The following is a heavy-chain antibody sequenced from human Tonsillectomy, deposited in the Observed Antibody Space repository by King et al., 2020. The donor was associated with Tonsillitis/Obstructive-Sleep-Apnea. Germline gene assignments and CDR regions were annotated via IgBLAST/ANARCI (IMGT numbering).Heavy chain of an antibody. CDR2: IDWDDDK. CDR3: ARIRVGFGDYFFDF. J-gene: IGHJ4*02. CDR1: GFSLSTSGMC. D-gene: IGHD4-17*01. Sequence: LTLKESGPALVKPPQTLTLTCTFSGFSLSTSGMCVSWIRQPPGKALEWLARIDWDDDKYYSTSLKTRLTISRDTSKNQVVLTMTNMDPVDTATYYCARIRVGFGDYFFDFWGQGTLVTVSS. V-gene: IGHV2-70*15.